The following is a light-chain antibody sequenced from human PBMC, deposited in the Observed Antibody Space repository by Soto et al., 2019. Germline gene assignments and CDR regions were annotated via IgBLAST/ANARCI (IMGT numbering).Light chain of an antibody. CDR1: SGHSSYA. J-gene: IGLJ3*02. CDR2: LNSDGSH. Sequence: QPVLTQSPSASASLGASVKLTCTLSSGHSSYAIAWHQQQPEKGPRYLMKLNSDGSHSKGDGIPDRFSGSSSGAERYLTISSLQSEDEADYYCQTWGTGPMEVFGGGTKLTVL. V-gene: IGLV4-69*01. CDR3: QTWGTGPMEV.